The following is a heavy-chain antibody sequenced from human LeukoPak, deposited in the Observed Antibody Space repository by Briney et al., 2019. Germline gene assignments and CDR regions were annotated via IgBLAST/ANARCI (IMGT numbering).Heavy chain of an antibody. J-gene: IGHJ4*02. V-gene: IGHV3-74*01. CDR3: ARDPGSGYEEHFDY. D-gene: IGHD5-12*01. CDR2: INSDGSST. Sequence: GGSLRLSCAASGFTFSSYWMHWVRQAPGKGLVWVSRINSDGSSTSYADSVKGRFTISRDNAKDSLYLQMNSLRAEDTAVYYCARDPGSGYEEHFDYWGQGTLVTVSS. CDR1: GFTFSSYW.